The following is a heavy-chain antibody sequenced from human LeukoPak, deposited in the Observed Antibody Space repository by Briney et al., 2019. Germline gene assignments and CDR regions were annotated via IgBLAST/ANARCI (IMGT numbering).Heavy chain of an antibody. CDR2: ISGSSSYI. V-gene: IGHV3-21*01. Sequence: GGSLRLSCAASGFTFSSYSMNWVRQAPGKGLEWVSSISGSSSYIYYADSVKGRFTISRDNAKNSLYLQMNSLRAEDTAVYYCATSVDTALVGYFDYWGQGTLVTVSS. D-gene: IGHD5-18*01. CDR1: GFTFSSYS. J-gene: IGHJ4*02. CDR3: ATSVDTALVGYFDY.